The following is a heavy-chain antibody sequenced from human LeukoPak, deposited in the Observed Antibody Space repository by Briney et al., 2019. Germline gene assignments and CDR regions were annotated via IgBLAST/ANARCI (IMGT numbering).Heavy chain of an antibody. Sequence: GGSLRLSCAASGFTFSSYAMHWVRQAPGKGLEWVAVISYDGSNKYYADSVKGRFTISRDNSKNTLYLQMNSLRAEDTAVYCCARGREDYYYYGMDVWGQGTTVTVSS. V-gene: IGHV3-30*04. J-gene: IGHJ6*02. CDR1: GFTFSSYA. D-gene: IGHD1-26*01. CDR3: ARGREDYYYYGMDV. CDR2: ISYDGSNK.